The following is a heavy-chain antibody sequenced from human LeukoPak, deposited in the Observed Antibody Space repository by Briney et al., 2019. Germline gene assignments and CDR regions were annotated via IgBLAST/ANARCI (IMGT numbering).Heavy chain of an antibody. D-gene: IGHD3-22*01. CDR2: ISGSGGST. CDR3: AKDGTYDSSGYYYPYFSYYFDY. V-gene: IGHV3-23*01. J-gene: IGHJ4*02. Sequence: PGGSLRLSCAASGFTFSSYAMSWVRQAPGKGLEWVSAISGSGGSTYYADSVKGRFTISRDNSKNTLYLQMNSLRAEDTAVYYCAKDGTYDSSGYYYPYFSYYFDYWGQGTLVTVSS. CDR1: GFTFSSYA.